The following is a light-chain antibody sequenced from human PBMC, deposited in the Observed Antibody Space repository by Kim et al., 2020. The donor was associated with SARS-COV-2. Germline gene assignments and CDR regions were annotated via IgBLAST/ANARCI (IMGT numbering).Light chain of an antibody. Sequence: LSPGERAPLSCRASQNVNVYLNWYQQKPGQAPRLLIYDASNRATGIPARFSGSGSGTDFTLTISTLEPEDFAVYYCQQRITWPLTFGGGTKVDIK. J-gene: IGKJ4*01. CDR3: QQRITWPLT. V-gene: IGKV3-11*01. CDR2: DAS. CDR1: QNVNVY.